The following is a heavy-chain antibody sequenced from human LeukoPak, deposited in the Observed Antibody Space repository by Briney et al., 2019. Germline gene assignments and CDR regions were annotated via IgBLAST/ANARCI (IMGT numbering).Heavy chain of an antibody. V-gene: IGHV1-18*04. CDR3: ARNGNDFWSGYSFYYYYYMDV. D-gene: IGHD3-3*01. CDR1: GYTFTGYY. J-gene: IGHJ6*03. CDR2: ISAYNGNT. Sequence: ASVKVSCKASGYTFTGYYMHWVRQAPGQGLEWMGWISAYNGNTNYAQKFQGRVTMTTDTSTSTVYMELRSLRSDDTAVYHCARNGNDFWSGYSFYYYYYMDVWGKGTTVTVSS.